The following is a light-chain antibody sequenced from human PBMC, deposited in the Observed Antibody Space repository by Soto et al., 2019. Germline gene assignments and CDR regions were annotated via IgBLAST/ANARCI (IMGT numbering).Light chain of an antibody. J-gene: IGLJ2*01. V-gene: IGLV2-23*01. CDR3: CSYAGSFSVI. Sequence: QSARTQPASVSGSPGQSITISCNVTHSDVGSYNLVSWYQQHPGKAPKLIIYEDSKRPSGVSNRFSGSKSGYTASLTISGLEAEDEADYYCCSYAGSFSVIFGGGTKLTVL. CDR2: EDS. CDR1: HSDVGSYNL.